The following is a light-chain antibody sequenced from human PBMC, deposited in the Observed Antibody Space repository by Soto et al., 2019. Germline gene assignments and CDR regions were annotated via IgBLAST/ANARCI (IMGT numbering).Light chain of an antibody. J-gene: IGKJ3*01. CDR1: QSVSNNY. CDR3: HQYNSWPRGT. V-gene: IGKV3-20*01. Sequence: EIVLTQSPGTLSLSPGERATLSCRASQSVSNNYLAWYQQKPGQAPRLLISGASNRATGIPDRFSGSGSGTDFTLAISRLEPEDSAVYYCHQYNSWPRGTFGPGTKVEIK. CDR2: GAS.